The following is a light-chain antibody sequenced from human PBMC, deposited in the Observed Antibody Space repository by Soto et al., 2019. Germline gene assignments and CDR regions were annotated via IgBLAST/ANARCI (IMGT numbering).Light chain of an antibody. CDR2: GAS. CDR1: QSVSSSY. CDR3: LRYNTAPWT. Sequence: EIVMTQSPATLSLSPGERATLSCRASQSVSSSYLSWYQQKPGQAPRLLIYGASTRATGIPARFSGSGSGTDFTLTISSLQPEDFAVYYCLRYNTAPWTFGQGTKVEIK. J-gene: IGKJ1*01. V-gene: IGKV3D-7*01.